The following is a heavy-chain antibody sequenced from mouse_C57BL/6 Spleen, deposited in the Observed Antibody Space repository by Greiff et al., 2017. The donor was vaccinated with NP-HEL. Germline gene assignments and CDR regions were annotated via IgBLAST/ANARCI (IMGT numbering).Heavy chain of an antibody. V-gene: IGHV1-80*01. CDR1: GYAFSSYW. Sequence: QVQLKESGAELVKPGASVKISCKASGYAFSSYWMNWVKQRPGKGLEWIGQIYPGDGDTNYNGKFKGKATLTADKSSSTAYMQLSSLTSEDSAVYFCARSYYGSSYGYWGQGTTLTVSS. J-gene: IGHJ2*01. CDR2: IYPGDGDT. D-gene: IGHD1-1*01. CDR3: ARSYYGSSYGY.